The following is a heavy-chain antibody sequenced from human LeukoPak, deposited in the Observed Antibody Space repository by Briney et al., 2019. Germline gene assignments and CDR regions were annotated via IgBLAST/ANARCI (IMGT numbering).Heavy chain of an antibody. V-gene: IGHV4-39*01. CDR2: IYYSGST. D-gene: IGHD2/OR15-2a*01. Sequence: SETLSLTCTVSGGSISSSSYYWGWIRQPPGKGLEWIGSIYYSGSTYYNPSLKSRVTIPVDTSKNQFSLKLSSVTAADTAVYYCARREGKYWPFDYWGQGTLVTVSS. CDR3: ARREGKYWPFDY. J-gene: IGHJ4*02. CDR1: GGSISSSSYY.